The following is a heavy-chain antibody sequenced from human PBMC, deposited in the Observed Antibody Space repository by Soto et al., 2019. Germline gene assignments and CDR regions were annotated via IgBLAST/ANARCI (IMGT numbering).Heavy chain of an antibody. Sequence: PGGSLRLSGAVSGFSLRSYCINWVRQAPCKGLEWVSYISLSGTTIHYADSVKGRFTISRDIAENSVYLQMNSLRDEDAAVYYCARRRYSSGWADYWGQGTLVPVSP. CDR2: ISLSGTTI. CDR3: ARRRYSSGWADY. J-gene: IGHJ4*02. D-gene: IGHD6-19*01. CDR1: GFSLRSYC. V-gene: IGHV3-48*02.